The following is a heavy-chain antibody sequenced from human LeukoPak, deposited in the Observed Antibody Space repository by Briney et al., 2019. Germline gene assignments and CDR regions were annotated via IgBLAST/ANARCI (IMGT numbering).Heavy chain of an antibody. D-gene: IGHD3-10*01. CDR1: GYTFTSYG. Sequence: ASVKVSCKASGYTFTSYGISWVRQAPGQGLEWMGWISAYNGNTNYAQKFQGRVTITRDTSTSTVYMELSSLRSEDTAVYYCARVYYGSGDYWGQGTLVTVSS. CDR2: ISAYNGNT. V-gene: IGHV1-18*01. J-gene: IGHJ4*02. CDR3: ARVYYGSGDY.